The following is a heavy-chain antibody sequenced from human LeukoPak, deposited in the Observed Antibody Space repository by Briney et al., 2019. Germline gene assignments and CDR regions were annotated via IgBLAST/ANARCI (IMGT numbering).Heavy chain of an antibody. Sequence: GSLRLSCAASGFTFSSYAMSWVRQAPGKGLEWVSSISSSSSYIYYADSVKGRFTISRDNAKNSLYLQMNSLRAEDTAVYYCARDKRYNWNDWGPMYWGQGTLVTVSS. CDR2: ISSSSSYI. CDR3: ARDKRYNWNDWGPMY. D-gene: IGHD1-1*01. V-gene: IGHV3-21*01. CDR1: GFTFSSYA. J-gene: IGHJ4*02.